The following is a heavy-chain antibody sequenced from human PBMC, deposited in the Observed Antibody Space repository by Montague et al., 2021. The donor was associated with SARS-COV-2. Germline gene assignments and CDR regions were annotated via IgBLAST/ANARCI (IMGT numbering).Heavy chain of an antibody. Sequence: SETLSLTCAVSGGSITDFSWSWVRQPAGKGLEWIGLVTTSGTTNYSPSLKSRVTMSVDTSKNQFSLNLNSVAAADTAIYYCARTPTRPLSLDSWGQGTLVTVSS. V-gene: IGHV4-4*07. J-gene: IGHJ4*02. D-gene: IGHD6-6*01. CDR1: GGSITDFS. CDR3: ARTPTRPLSLDS. CDR2: VTTSGTT.